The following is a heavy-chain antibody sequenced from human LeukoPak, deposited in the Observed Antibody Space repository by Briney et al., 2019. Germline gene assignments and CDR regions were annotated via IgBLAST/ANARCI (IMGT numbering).Heavy chain of an antibody. Sequence: GGSLRLSCAASGFTFSDSYMSWIRQVPGKGLEWISYISSGGDTIYYADSVKGRFTISRDSAKNSLYLQMNRLRAEATAVYYWAREGGDWGEGYFDYWGHGTLVTVSS. V-gene: IGHV3-11*01. CDR2: ISSGGDTI. CDR1: GFTFSDSY. D-gene: IGHD3-16*01. CDR3: AREGGDWGEGYFDY. J-gene: IGHJ4*01.